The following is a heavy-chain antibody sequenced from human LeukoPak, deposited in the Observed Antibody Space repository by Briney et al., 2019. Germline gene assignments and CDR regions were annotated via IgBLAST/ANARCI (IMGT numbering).Heavy chain of an antibody. CDR3: ARGRNGGDIVVVVAATHLDY. CDR2: INHSGST. J-gene: IGHJ4*02. V-gene: IGHV4-34*01. CDR1: GGSFSGYY. Sequence: SETLSLTCAVYGGSFSGYYWSWIRQPPGKGLEWIGEINHSGSTNYNPSLKSRVTISVDTSKNQFSLKLSFVTAADTAVYHCARGRNGGDIVVVVAATHLDYWGQGTLVTVSS. D-gene: IGHD2-15*01.